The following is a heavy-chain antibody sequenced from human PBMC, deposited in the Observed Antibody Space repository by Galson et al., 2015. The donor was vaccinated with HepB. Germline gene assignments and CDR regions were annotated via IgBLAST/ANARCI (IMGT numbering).Heavy chain of an antibody. J-gene: IGHJ4*02. CDR1: GFTFSTYG. V-gene: IGHV3-33*01. CDR2: IWYDGTNK. D-gene: IGHD6-19*01. Sequence: SLRLSCAASGFTFSTYGLHWVRQAPGKGLEWVSVIWYDGTNKYYADSVKGRFTISRDNSKSTLNLHMNSLRAEDTAVYYCATERRHNSGWFALDSWGQGTLVTVSS. CDR3: ATERRHNSGWFALDS.